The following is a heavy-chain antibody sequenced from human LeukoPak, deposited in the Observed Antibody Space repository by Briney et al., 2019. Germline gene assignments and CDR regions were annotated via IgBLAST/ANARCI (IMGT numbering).Heavy chain of an antibody. Sequence: PGGCLRLSCAASGFTFSNYGMHWVRQAPGKGLEWVAIIWYDGSNKYYADSVKGRFTISRDNSKNTLYLQMNSLRAEDTAVYYCARDGGYGGNPNDAFDMWGQGTMVTVSS. CDR1: GFTFSNYG. CDR3: ARDGGYGGNPNDAFDM. CDR2: IWYDGSNK. J-gene: IGHJ3*02. V-gene: IGHV3-33*01. D-gene: IGHD4-23*01.